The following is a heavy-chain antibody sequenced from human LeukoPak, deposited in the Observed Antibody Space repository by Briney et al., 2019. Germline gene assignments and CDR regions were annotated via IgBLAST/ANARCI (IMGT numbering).Heavy chain of an antibody. V-gene: IGHV4-39*01. CDR1: GGSISSSGYY. Sequence: SETLSLTCTVSGGSISSSGYYWGWIRQPPGKGLEWVGTIYYSGTTYYNPSLKSRLTISVDTSRNQLSLNLSSVTAADTAVYYCARRMGSHLPNWFDPWGQGTLVTVSS. D-gene: IGHD3-10*01. CDR2: IYYSGTT. J-gene: IGHJ5*02. CDR3: ARRMGSHLPNWFDP.